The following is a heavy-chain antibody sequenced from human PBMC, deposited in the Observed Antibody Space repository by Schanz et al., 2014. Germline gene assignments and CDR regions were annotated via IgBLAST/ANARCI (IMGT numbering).Heavy chain of an antibody. Sequence: EVQLLESGGGLVQPGGSLRLSCAASGFTFTNYAMTWVRQAPGKGLEWVSGISGSGGSTYDADSVKGRFTISRDNAKNSLYLQVNNLSAEDTAVYYCARDHQWLARYYMDVWGKGTTVTVSS. CDR3: ARDHQWLARYYMDV. V-gene: IGHV3-23*01. D-gene: IGHD6-19*01. CDR1: GFTFTNYA. J-gene: IGHJ6*03. CDR2: ISGSGGST.